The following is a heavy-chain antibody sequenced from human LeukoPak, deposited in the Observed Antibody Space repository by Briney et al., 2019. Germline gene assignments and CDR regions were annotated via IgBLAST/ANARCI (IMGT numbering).Heavy chain of an antibody. CDR1: GFTFSSYA. D-gene: IGHD4-17*01. CDR2: IYSGSTT. CDR3: ARGGTTLTWNYYFDY. J-gene: IGHJ4*02. Sequence: GGSLRLSCAASGFTFSSYAMHWVRQAPGKGLEWVSVIYSGSTTCYADSVEGRFTISRDNSKNTLYLQMNSLRAEDTAVYYCARGGTTLTWNYYFDYWGQGTLVTVSS. V-gene: IGHV3-66*01.